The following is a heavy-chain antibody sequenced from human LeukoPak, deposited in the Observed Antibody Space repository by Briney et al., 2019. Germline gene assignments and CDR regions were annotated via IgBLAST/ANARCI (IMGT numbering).Heavy chain of an antibody. D-gene: IGHD3-10*01. V-gene: IGHV4-30-4*01. CDR2: IYYSGST. J-gene: IGHJ4*02. CDR1: GGSISSGDYY. Sequence: SQTLSLTCTVSGGSISSGDYYWSWIRQPPGKGLEWIGYIYYSGSTYYNPSLKRRVTISVDTSKNQFSLKLSSVTAADTAVYYCARVVNYGTTAPYFDYWGQGTLVTVSS. CDR3: ARVVNYGTTAPYFDY.